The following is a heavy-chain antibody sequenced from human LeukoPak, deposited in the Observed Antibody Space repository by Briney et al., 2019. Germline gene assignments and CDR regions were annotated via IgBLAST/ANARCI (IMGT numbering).Heavy chain of an antibody. V-gene: IGHV3-49*04. J-gene: IGHJ4*02. CDR1: GFTFGDYV. CDR3: TRDYGGFDY. D-gene: IGHD4-23*01. CDR2: IRSKVYGGTT. Sequence: GGSLRLSCRASGFTFGDYVTTWVRQAPGKGLEWVGFIRSKVYGGTTEYAASVKGRFIISRDDSKSIAYLQMNSLKTEDTAVYYCTRDYGGFDYWGQRTLVTVSS.